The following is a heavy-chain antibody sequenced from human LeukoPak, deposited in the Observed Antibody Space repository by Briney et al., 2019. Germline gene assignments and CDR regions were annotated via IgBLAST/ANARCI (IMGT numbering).Heavy chain of an antibody. CDR3: VLSQANSITQFFDY. CDR2: ISSRSTFI. Sequence: KPGGPLRLSCAASGFNFGSYTMHWVRQAPGKGLEWVSSISSRSTFIHYADSVKGRFTISRDNSKSSLLLLMNSLRAEDTAVYYCVLSQANSITQFFDYWGQGALVTVSS. CDR1: GFNFGSYT. D-gene: IGHD2/OR15-2a*01. V-gene: IGHV3-21*01. J-gene: IGHJ4*02.